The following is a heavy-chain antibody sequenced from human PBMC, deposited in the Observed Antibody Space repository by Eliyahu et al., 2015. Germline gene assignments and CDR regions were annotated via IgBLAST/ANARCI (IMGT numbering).Heavy chain of an antibody. V-gene: IGHV4-59*08. D-gene: IGHD3-3*01. Sequence: QVQLQESGPGLVKPSETLSLTXXVSGXXIXXYXWSXIRQPPGKGLAWIGYIYYSGSTNYNPSLKSRVTISVDTSKNQFSLKLSSVTAADTAVYYCARLASYDFWSGYYPDAFDIWGQGTMVTVSS. CDR1: GXXIXXYX. CDR2: IYYSGST. J-gene: IGHJ3*02. CDR3: ARLASYDFWSGYYPDAFDI.